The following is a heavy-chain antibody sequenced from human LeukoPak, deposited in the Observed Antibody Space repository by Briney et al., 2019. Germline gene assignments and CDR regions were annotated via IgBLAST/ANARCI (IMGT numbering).Heavy chain of an antibody. V-gene: IGHV1-2*02. J-gene: IGHJ6*03. D-gene: IGHD6-6*01. CDR3: ARDLGTEGSSYYYYMDV. CDR1: GYTFTSYY. CDR2: INPNSGGT. Sequence: GASVKVSCKASGYTFTSYYMHWVRQAPGQGLEWMGWINPNSGGTNYAQKFQGRVTMTRDTSISTAYMELSRLRSDDTAVYYCARDLGTEGSSYYYYMDVWGKGTTVTVSS.